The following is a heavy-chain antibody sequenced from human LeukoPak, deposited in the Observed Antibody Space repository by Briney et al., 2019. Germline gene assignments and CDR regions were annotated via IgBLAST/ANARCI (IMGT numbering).Heavy chain of an antibody. D-gene: IGHD3-3*01. CDR2: IIPIFGTA. CDR1: GGTFSSYA. CDR3: AVPHNLRFFPYYYYGMDV. J-gene: IGHJ6*02. V-gene: IGHV1-69*13. Sequence: GASVKVSCKASGGTFSSYAISWVRQAPGQGLEWMGGIIPIFGTANYAQKFQGRVTITADESTSTAYMELSSLRSEDTAVYYCAVPHNLRFFPYYYYGMDVWGQGTTVTVSS.